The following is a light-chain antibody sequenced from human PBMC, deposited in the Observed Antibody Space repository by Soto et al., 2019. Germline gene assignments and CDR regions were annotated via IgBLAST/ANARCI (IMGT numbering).Light chain of an antibody. J-gene: IGKJ5*01. CDR2: GTS. V-gene: IGKV3-20*01. CDR3: PQYGSPPIT. Sequence: EDGVTQSPATLSLSQGERAALSCRASQSVSSTYLAWYQQQPGQAPRLLMSGTSNRATGTPDRFSGSGSGTDFTLTISRLEPEDFVVYYCPQYGSPPITFGQGTRLEI. CDR1: QSVSSTY.